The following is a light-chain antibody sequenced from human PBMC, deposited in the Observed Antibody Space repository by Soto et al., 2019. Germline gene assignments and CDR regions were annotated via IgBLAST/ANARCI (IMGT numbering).Light chain of an antibody. V-gene: IGLV2-8*01. CDR1: GSDVASYDY. J-gene: IGLJ2*01. CDR3: SSYADTNNLV. CDR2: EGT. Sequence: QSALTQPPSASGSPGQSVTISCTGTGSDVASYDYVSWYQQHPGKAPKLIIYEGTKRPSGVPDRFAAYKSGTTASLTVSGLQGEDEADYYCSSYADTNNLVFGGGTKLTVL.